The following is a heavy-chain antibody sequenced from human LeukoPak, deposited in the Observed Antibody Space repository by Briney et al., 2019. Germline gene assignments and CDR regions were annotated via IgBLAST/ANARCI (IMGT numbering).Heavy chain of an antibody. J-gene: IGHJ4*02. CDR1: GGTFSSYA. V-gene: IGHV1-69*05. CDR3: AREDVWSSGYPFDY. CDR2: IISIFGTA. D-gene: IGHD3-22*01. Sequence: ASVKVSCKASGGTFSSYAISWVRQAPGQGLEWMGRIISIFGTANYAQKFQGRVTITTDESTSTAYMELSSLRSEDTAVYYCAREDVWSSGYPFDYWGQGTLVTVSS.